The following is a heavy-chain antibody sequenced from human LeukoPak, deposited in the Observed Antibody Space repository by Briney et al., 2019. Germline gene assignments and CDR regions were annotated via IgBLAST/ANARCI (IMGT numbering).Heavy chain of an antibody. J-gene: IGHJ4*02. D-gene: IGHD3-22*01. CDR2: ISGSGGST. V-gene: IGHV3-23*01. CDR3: AKRGVVIRVILVGFHKEAYYFDS. CDR1: GITLSNYG. Sequence: QSGGSLRPSCAVSGITLSNYGMSWVRQAPGKGLEWDAGISGSGGSTNYADSVKGRFTISRDNPKNTLYLQMNSLRADDTAVYFCAKRGVVIRVILVGFHKEAYYFDSWGQGALVTVSS.